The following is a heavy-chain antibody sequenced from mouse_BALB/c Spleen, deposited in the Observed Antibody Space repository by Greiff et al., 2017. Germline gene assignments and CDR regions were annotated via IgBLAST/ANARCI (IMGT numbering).Heavy chain of an antibody. CDR2: ISNGGGST. CDR3: ARHAYQLAYLDY. D-gene: IGHD4-1*02. Sequence: VQLVESGAGLAQPGGSLKLSCAASGYTFSSYTMPWVRQTPGKGLEWVAYISNGGGSTYYHNTVKGRFTISTDNAKNTHYLQMSSLKSEDTAVYYCARHAYQLAYLDYWGQGTTLTVSS. J-gene: IGHJ2*01. CDR1: GYTFSSYT. V-gene: IGHV5-12-2*01.